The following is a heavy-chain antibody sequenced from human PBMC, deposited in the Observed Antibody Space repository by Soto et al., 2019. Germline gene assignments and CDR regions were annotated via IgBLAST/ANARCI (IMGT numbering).Heavy chain of an antibody. CDR3: ARAPHCSGGSCYSSNWFDP. D-gene: IGHD2-15*01. J-gene: IGHJ5*02. CDR2: IYYSGST. V-gene: IGHV4-30-4*01. CDR1: GGSISSGDYY. Sequence: QVQLQESGPGLVKPSQTRSLTCTVSGGSISSGDYYWSWIRQPPGKGLEWIGYIYYSGSTYYNPSLKSRVTISVDTSKNQFSLKLSSVTAADTAVYYCARAPHCSGGSCYSSNWFDPWGQGTLVTVSS.